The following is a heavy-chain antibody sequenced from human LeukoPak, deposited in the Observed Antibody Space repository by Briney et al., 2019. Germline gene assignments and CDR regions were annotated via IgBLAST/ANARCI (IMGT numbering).Heavy chain of an antibody. CDR1: GGSISGYY. Sequence: SETLSLTCTVSGGSISGYYWSWIRQPPGKGLEWIGYIYYSGSTNYNPSLKSRVTMSVDTSKNQFSLKLSSVTAADTAVYYCARDLTPKQQLVQGTAFDIWGQGTMVTVSS. J-gene: IGHJ3*02. D-gene: IGHD6-13*01. CDR2: IYYSGST. CDR3: ARDLTPKQQLVQGTAFDI. V-gene: IGHV4-59*12.